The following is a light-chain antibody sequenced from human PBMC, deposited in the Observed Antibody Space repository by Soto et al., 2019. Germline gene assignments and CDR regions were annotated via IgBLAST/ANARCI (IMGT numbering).Light chain of an antibody. J-gene: IGLJ1*01. CDR2: IDN. Sequence: QSVLTQPPSASSTPGQTVTISCSGSSSNIGTFYVYWYQHVPGTAPKLLIYIDNQRPSGIPDRFSGSKSGTSASLAISGLRSEHEADYYCAAWDNTLNAYVFGTGTKGTVL. V-gene: IGLV1-47*02. CDR1: SSNIGTFY. CDR3: AAWDNTLNAYV.